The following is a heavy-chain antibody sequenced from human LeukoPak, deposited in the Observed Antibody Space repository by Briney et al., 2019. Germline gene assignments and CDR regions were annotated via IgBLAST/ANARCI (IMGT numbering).Heavy chain of an antibody. Sequence: GGSLRLSCAASGFTFSSYWMSWVRQAPGKGLEWVANIKPDGSEKYYVDSVKGRFTISRDNAKNSLYLQMNSLRAEDAAVYYCARPGYSGYAFDCWGQGTLVTVSS. CDR3: ARPGYSGYAFDC. D-gene: IGHD5-12*01. CDR2: IKPDGSEK. CDR1: GFTFSSYW. J-gene: IGHJ4*02. V-gene: IGHV3-7*05.